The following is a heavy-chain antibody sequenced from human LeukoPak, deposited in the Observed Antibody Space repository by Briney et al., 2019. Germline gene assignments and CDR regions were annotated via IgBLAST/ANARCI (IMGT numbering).Heavy chain of an antibody. CDR1: GFTFDDYA. J-gene: IGHJ4*02. CDR3: AKGGDGNY. CDR2: ISWNSGST. Sequence: GGSLRLSCAASGFTFDDYAMHWVRQAPGKGLEWVSGISWNSGSTYYADSVKGRFTISRDNSKNTLYLQMNSLRAEDAAVYYCAKGGDGNYWGQGTLVTVSS. D-gene: IGHD5-12*01. V-gene: IGHV3-23*01.